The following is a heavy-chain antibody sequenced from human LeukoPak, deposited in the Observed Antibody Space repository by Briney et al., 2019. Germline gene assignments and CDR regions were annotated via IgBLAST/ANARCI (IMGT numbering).Heavy chain of an antibody. V-gene: IGHV3-15*01. CDR2: IKSKTDGGTT. CDR3: TTMRTTPLNRYCSGGSCYFLLRVNYYFDY. D-gene: IGHD2-15*01. CDR1: GFTFSNAW. Sequence: GGSLRLSCAASGFTFSNAWMSWVRQAPGKGLEWVGRIKSKTDGGTTDYAAPVKGRFTISRDDSKNTLYLQMNSLKTEDTAVYYCTTMRTTPLNRYCSGGSCYFLLRVNYYFDYWGQGTLVTVSS. J-gene: IGHJ4*02.